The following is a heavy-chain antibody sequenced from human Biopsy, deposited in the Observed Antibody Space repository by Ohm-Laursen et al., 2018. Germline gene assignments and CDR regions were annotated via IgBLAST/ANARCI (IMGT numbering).Heavy chain of an antibody. CDR1: GFGVNTYG. CDR2: ISSDGTKE. V-gene: IGHV3-30*03. Sequence: SLRLSCAATGFGVNTYGMHWVRQGPGKGLEWVSVISSDGTKELYADSVKGRFTISRDNSKNTLYLQMNSLRVEDTAVYYCARGPSGVATIGRGQGTLVTVSS. D-gene: IGHD5-24*01. CDR3: ARGPSGVATIG. J-gene: IGHJ4*02.